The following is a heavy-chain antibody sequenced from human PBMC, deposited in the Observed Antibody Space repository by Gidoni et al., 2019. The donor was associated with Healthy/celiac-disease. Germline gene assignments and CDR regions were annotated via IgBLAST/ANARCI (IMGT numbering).Heavy chain of an antibody. D-gene: IGHD6-13*01. CDR3: ARGPVYSSPRFGRGLGY. Sequence: QVQLQPWGAGLLKPSETLSLTCAVSGGSFSGYYWSWIRQPPGKGLEWIGEINHSGSTNYNPSLKSRVTISVDTSKNQFSLKLSSVTAADTAVYYCARGPVYSSPRFGRGLGYWGQGTLVTVSS. V-gene: IGHV4-34*01. J-gene: IGHJ4*02. CDR2: INHSGST. CDR1: GGSFSGYY.